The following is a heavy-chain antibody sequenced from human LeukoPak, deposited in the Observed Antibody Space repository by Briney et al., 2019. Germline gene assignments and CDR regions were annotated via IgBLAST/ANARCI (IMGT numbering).Heavy chain of an antibody. CDR3: AKGDTTWELPRDY. D-gene: IGHD1-26*01. V-gene: IGHV3-23*01. CDR2: GSGGST. CDR1: GFTLSKYG. Sequence: PGGSLRLSCAASGFTLSKYGMSWVRQAPGKGLEWVSGGSGGSTYYADSVKGRFTISRDNSKNTLSLQMNSLRAEDTAVYYCAKGDTTWELPRDYWGQGTLVTVSS. J-gene: IGHJ4*02.